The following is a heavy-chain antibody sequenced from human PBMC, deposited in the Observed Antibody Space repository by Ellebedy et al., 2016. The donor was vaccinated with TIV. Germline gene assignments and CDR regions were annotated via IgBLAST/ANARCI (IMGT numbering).Heavy chain of an antibody. Sequence: ASVKVSCKASGYTFTSYYMHWVRQAPGQGLEWMGWISAYKGNTNYAQKLQGRVTMTTDTSTSTAYMELRSLRSDDTAVYYCARDMRLEVRGVIMGFYWGQGTLVTVSS. J-gene: IGHJ4*02. CDR3: ARDMRLEVRGVIMGFY. CDR1: GYTFTSYY. D-gene: IGHD3-10*01. CDR2: ISAYKGNT. V-gene: IGHV1-18*04.